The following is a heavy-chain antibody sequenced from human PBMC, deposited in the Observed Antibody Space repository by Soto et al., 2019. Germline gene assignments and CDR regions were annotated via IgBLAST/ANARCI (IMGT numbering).Heavy chain of an antibody. J-gene: IGHJ5*02. Sequence: WETLSLTCTVPGGSVSIGSYYWTWSRQPPGKGLEWIGNIYYSGSTNYTPSLKSRVTISVDTSKNQFSLKLSSVTAADTAVYYCAREDARANWFDPWGQGTLVTVYS. CDR2: IYYSGST. CDR1: GGSVSIGSYY. V-gene: IGHV4-61*01. CDR3: AREDARANWFDP.